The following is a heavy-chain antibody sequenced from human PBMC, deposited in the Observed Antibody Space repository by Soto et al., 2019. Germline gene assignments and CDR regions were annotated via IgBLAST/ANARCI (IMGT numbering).Heavy chain of an antibody. V-gene: IGHV3-30-3*01. D-gene: IGHD6-19*01. CDR2: ISYDGTNK. CDR1: GFMFRTYA. CDR3: ASDTVTGSYSSDYGTDV. Sequence: QVKLVESGGGVVQPGRSLRLSCAASGFMFRTYAMHWVRQPPGKGLEWLSVISYDGTNKYYAESVEGRFTISRDNSKNTLCLQMNSLRAEDTAVYYWASDTVTGSYSSDYGTDVWGQGTTVTVSS. J-gene: IGHJ6*02.